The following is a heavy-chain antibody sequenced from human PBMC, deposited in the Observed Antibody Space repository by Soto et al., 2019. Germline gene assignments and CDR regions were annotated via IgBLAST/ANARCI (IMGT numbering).Heavy chain of an antibody. CDR2: INPSGGST. D-gene: IGHD2-2*01. J-gene: IGHJ6*02. CDR3: ARDSEPLVAPAAIFYYYYGMDV. CDR1: GYTFTSYY. Sequence: ASVKVSCKASGYTFTSYYMHWVRQAPGQGLEWMGIINPSGGSTSYAQKFQGRVTMTRDTSTSTVYMELSSLRSEDTAVYYCARDSEPLVAPAAIFYYYYGMDVWGQGTTVTVSS. V-gene: IGHV1-46*01.